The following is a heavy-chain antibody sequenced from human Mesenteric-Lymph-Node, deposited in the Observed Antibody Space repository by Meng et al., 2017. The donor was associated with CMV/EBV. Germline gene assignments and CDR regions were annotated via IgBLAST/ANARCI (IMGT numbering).Heavy chain of an antibody. CDR3: ASLPTSVTTWYPAY. V-gene: IGHV5-51*01. CDR1: GYSFTSYW. D-gene: IGHD6-13*01. Sequence: KGSGYSFTSYWIGWVRQMPGKGLEWMGIIYPADADTRYSPSFQGQVTISADKSISTAYLQWSSLKASDTAMYYCASLPTSVTTWYPAYWGQGTLVTVSS. CDR2: IYPADADT. J-gene: IGHJ4*02.